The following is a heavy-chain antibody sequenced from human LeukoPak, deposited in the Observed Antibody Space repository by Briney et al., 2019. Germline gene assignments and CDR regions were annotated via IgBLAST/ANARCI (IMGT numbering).Heavy chain of an antibody. D-gene: IGHD4-17*01. CDR1: GYTFTGYY. J-gene: IGHJ4*02. CDR2: INPNSGGT. CDR3: ARADDYGDFFDY. Sequence: GAAVKVSCKASGYTFTGYYMHWVRQAPGQGLEWMGWINPNSGGTNYAQKFQGRVTMTRDTSISTAYMELSRLRSDDTAVYYCARADDYGDFFDYWGQGTLVTVSS. V-gene: IGHV1-2*02.